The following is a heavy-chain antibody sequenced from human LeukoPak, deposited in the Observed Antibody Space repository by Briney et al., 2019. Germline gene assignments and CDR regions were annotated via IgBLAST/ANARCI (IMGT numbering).Heavy chain of an antibody. CDR1: GGTFSSYA. Sequence: SVKVSCKASGGTFSSYAISWVRQAPGQGLEWMGGIIPIFGTANYAQKFQGRVTIATDESTSTAYMELSSLRSEDTAVYYCARGNEYGSSSWSPGSWFDPWGQGTLVTVSS. CDR2: IIPIFGTA. CDR3: ARGNEYGSSSWSPGSWFDP. V-gene: IGHV1-69*05. J-gene: IGHJ5*02. D-gene: IGHD6-13*01.